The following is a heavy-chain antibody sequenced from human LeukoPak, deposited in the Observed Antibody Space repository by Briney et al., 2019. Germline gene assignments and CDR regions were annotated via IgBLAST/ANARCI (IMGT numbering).Heavy chain of an antibody. CDR1: GFTFSSYW. CDR2: IKQDGSEK. CDR3: ARAAGLKEGYYDSSGYYREED. Sequence: PGGSLRLSCAASGFTFSSYWMSWVRQAPGKGLEWVANIKQDGSEKYYVDSVKGRFTISRDNAKNSLYLQMNSLRAEDTAVYYCARAAGLKEGYYDSSGYYREEDWGQGTLVTVSS. J-gene: IGHJ4*02. V-gene: IGHV3-7*01. D-gene: IGHD3-22*01.